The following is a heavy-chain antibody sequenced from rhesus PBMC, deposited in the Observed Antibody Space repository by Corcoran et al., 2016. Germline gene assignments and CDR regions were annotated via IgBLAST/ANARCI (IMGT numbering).Heavy chain of an antibody. CDR2: VGDRGGGP. CDR3: ATGTYSSGGYCGLDS. Sequence: QVQLQESGPGLVKPSETLSLTCVVSGGSISGYWWGWIRQPPGKGLEWIGYVGDRGGGPDHNPSRKSRVTISTDTSKNQFSLQLRSVTAADTSVYFCATGTYSSGGYCGLDSWGQGVVVTVSS. V-gene: IGHV4-165*01. D-gene: IGHD6-31*01. CDR1: GGSISGYW. J-gene: IGHJ6*01.